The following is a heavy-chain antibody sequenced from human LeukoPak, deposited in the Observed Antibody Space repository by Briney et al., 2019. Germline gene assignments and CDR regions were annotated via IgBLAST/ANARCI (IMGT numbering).Heavy chain of an antibody. Sequence: PGGSLRLSCAVSGFTFSNYNMNWVRQAPGKGLEWVSSISSSSSSINYADSLKGRFTISRDNAKNSLYLQMNSLRAEDTAVYYCARVEAGHYFGDWGQGTLVTVSS. CDR3: ARVEAGHYFGD. V-gene: IGHV3-21*01. D-gene: IGHD3-10*01. CDR2: ISSSSSSI. J-gene: IGHJ4*02. CDR1: GFTFSNYN.